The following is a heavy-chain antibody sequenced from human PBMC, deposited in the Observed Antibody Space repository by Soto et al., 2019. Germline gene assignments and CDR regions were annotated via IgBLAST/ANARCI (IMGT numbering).Heavy chain of an antibody. CDR1: GGSISSGGYY. CDR3: ARDWSIAAAGTGWFDP. Sequence: QVQLQESGPGLVKPSQTLSLTCTVSGGSISSGGYYWSWIRQHPGKGLEWIGYIYYSGSTYYNPSIKSRVTISVDTSKNQFSLKLSSVTAADTAVYYCARDWSIAAAGTGWFDPWGQGTLVTVSS. V-gene: IGHV4-31*03. CDR2: IYYSGST. D-gene: IGHD6-13*01. J-gene: IGHJ5*02.